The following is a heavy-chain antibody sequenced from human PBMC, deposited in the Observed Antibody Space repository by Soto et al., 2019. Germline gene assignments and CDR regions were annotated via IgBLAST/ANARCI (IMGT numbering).Heavy chain of an antibody. V-gene: IGHV3-33*01. J-gene: IGHJ4*02. CDR3: ARGYCSGGSCWVDY. CDR2: IWYDGSNK. CDR1: GFTFSSYG. D-gene: IGHD2-15*01. Sequence: QVQLVESGGGVVQPGRSLRLSCAASGFTFSSYGMHWVRQAPGKGLEWVAVIWYDGSNKYYADSVKGRFTISRDNSKNTLYLQMNSLRAEDTAVYYCARGYCSGGSCWVDYWGQGPLVTVSS.